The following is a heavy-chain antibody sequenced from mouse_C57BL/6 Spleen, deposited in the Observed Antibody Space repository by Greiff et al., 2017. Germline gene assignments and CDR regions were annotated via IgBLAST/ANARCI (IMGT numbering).Heavy chain of an antibody. CDR1: GYTFTSYW. CDR2: IHPSDSDT. J-gene: IGHJ1*03. V-gene: IGHV1-74*01. D-gene: IGHD1-1*01. Sequence: VQLQQPGAELVKPGASVKVSCKASGYTFTSYWMHWVKQRPGQGLEWIGRIHPSDSDTNYNQKFKGKATLIVDKSSSTAYMQLSSLTSEDAAVYYRAVGEFITSVDWYFNVWGTGTTVTVSS. CDR3: AVGEFITSVDWYFNV.